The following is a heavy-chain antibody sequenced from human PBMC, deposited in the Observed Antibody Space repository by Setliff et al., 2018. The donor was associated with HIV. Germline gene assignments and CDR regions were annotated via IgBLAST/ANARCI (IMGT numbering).Heavy chain of an antibody. D-gene: IGHD3-9*01. Sequence: SETLSLTCTVSGGSISNYYWSWIRQPPGKGLEWIGYIYTSGSTDNPSLKSRVTISVDTSKNQFSLKLSSVTAADTAVYYCARGGVLRYFDWAYWGQGTLVTVSS. CDR3: ARGGVLRYFDWAY. CDR2: IYTSGST. CDR1: GGSISNYY. J-gene: IGHJ4*02. V-gene: IGHV4-4*08.